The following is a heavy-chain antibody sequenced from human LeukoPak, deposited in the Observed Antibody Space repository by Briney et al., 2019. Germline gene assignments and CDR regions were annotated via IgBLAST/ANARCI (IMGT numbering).Heavy chain of an antibody. CDR3: ARDPRIAVAGPGVFDP. CDR1: GDRVSSNSAA. D-gene: IGHD6-19*01. V-gene: IGHV6-1*01. J-gene: IGHJ5*02. CDR2: TYYRSKWYN. Sequence: QTLSLTCAISGDRVSSNSAAWNWIRQSPSRGLEWLGRTYYRSKWYNDYAISVKSRITINPDTSKNQLSLQLNSVTPEDTAVYYCARDPRIAVAGPGVFDPWGQGTLVTVSS.